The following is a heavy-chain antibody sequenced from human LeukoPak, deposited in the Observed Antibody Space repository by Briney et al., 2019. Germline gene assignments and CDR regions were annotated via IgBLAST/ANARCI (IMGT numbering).Heavy chain of an antibody. CDR2: ISGSGVST. V-gene: IGHV3-23*01. D-gene: IGHD3-3*01. CDR1: GFTFSSYA. CDR3: AKGTDVFWSGYYGRYFDS. J-gene: IGHJ4*02. Sequence: GGSLRLSCAASGFTFSSYAMNYVRQAPGKGLEWVSAISGSGVSTYYADSVKGRFTISRDNSKNTLYLQMNSLRAEDTAVYYCAKGTDVFWSGYYGRYFDSWGQETLVTVPS.